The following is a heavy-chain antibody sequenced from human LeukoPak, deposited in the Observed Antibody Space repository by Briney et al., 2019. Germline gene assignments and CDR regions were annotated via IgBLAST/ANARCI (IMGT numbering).Heavy chain of an antibody. V-gene: IGHV1-2*02. D-gene: IGHD3-22*01. CDR2: ITPNTGGT. CDR3: ARAGAMIVVFDY. Sequence: ASVKVSCKASGYTFTGHYYIHWVRQAPGQGLEWMGWITPNTGGTNYAQKFQGRVTMTRDTSISTVYMELSRLRSDDTAVYFCARAGAMIVVFDYWGQGTLVTVSS. J-gene: IGHJ4*02. CDR1: GYTFTGHYY.